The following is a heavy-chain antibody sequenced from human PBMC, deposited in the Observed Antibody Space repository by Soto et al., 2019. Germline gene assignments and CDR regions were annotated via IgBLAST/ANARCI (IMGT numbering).Heavy chain of an antibody. CDR2: INHSGST. Sequence: QVQLQQWGAGLLKPSETLSLTCAVYGGSFSGYYWSWIRQPPGKGLEWIGEINHSGSTNYNPSLKSRVTISVDTSKNQFSLKLSSVTAADTAVYYCAMGPYSSSSGRNNWFDPRGQGTLVTVSS. D-gene: IGHD6-6*01. V-gene: IGHV4-34*01. CDR1: GGSFSGYY. CDR3: AMGPYSSSSGRNNWFDP. J-gene: IGHJ5*02.